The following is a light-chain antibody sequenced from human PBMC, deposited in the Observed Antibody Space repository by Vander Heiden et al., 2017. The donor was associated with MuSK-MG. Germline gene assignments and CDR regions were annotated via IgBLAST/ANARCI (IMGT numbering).Light chain of an antibody. CDR1: QSVSNN. CDR3: QQYNNWPPWT. CDR2: GAS. J-gene: IGKJ1*01. Sequence: EIVMTLSPATLSASPGVGAALSCRARQSVSNNLAWYQQKPGQAPRLLIYGASTRATDVPARFSGSGSGTQFTLTISSLQSEDFAVYYCQQYNNWPPWTFGQGTKVEIK. V-gene: IGKV3-15*01.